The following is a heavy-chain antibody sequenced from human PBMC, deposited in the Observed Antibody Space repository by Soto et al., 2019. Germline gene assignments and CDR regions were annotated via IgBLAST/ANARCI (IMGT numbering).Heavy chain of an antibody. CDR1: GFTFSNAW. D-gene: IGHD3-22*01. V-gene: IGHV3-15*07. CDR3: TTESGYYDSSGYFPLGY. CDR2: IKSKTDGGTT. J-gene: IGHJ4*02. Sequence: EVQLVESGGGLVKPGGSLRLSCAASGFTFSNAWMNWVRQAPGKGLEWVGRIKSKTDGGTTDYAAPVKCRFTISRDDSKNTLYLQMNSLKTEDTAVYYCTTESGYYDSSGYFPLGYWGQGTLVTVSS.